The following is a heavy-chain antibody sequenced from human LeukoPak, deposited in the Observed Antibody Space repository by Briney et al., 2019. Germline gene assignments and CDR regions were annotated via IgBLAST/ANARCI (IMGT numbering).Heavy chain of an antibody. CDR3: ARHGDSSSWYSSPSHFDY. J-gene: IGHJ4*02. CDR2: IYYSGST. V-gene: IGHV4-39*01. CDR1: GGSISSSSYY. Sequence: SETLSLTCTVPGGSISSSSYYWGWIRQPPGKGLEWIGSIYYSGSTYYNPSLKSRVTISVDTSKNQFSLKLSSVTAADTAVYYCARHGDSSSWYSSPSHFDYWGQGTLVTVSS. D-gene: IGHD6-13*01.